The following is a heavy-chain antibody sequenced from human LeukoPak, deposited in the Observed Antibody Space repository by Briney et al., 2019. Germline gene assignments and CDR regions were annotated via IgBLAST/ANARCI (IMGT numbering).Heavy chain of an antibody. D-gene: IGHD2-15*01. CDR1: GFTFSSYS. Sequence: AGSLRLSCAASGFTFSSYSMNWVRQAPGKGLEWVSYISSSSSTIYYADSVKGRFTIYRDNAKNSLYLQMNSLRDEDTAVYYCARVYCSGGSCYLNADYWGQGTLVPVPT. V-gene: IGHV3-48*02. CDR2: ISSSSSTI. CDR3: ARVYCSGGSCYLNADY. J-gene: IGHJ4*02.